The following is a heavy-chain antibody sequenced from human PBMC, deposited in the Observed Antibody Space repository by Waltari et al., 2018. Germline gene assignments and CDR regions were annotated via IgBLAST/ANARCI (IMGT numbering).Heavy chain of an antibody. J-gene: IGHJ4*02. V-gene: IGHV3-66*02. CDR2: IYAAGST. CDR1: GFPFRRNH. D-gene: IGHD5-18*01. CDR3: ATARDEETAMVYFDH. Sequence: EVQLVESGGALVHPGGSLRLSCAASGFPFRRNHLAWGRQAPGKGLEWVSIIYAAGSTYYADSVMGRFTISRDNAKNTLHLQMNSLRSEDTAIYYCATARDEETAMVYFDHWGEGSLVSVSS.